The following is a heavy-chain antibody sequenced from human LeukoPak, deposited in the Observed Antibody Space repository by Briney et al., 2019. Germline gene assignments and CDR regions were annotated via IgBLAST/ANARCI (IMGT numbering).Heavy chain of an antibody. CDR1: GGSFSGYY. V-gene: IGHV4-34*01. D-gene: IGHD3-22*01. J-gene: IGHJ3*01. Sequence: PSETLSLTXAVYGGSFSGYYWSWIRQPPGKGLEWIGEIDHSGTTNYNPSLKSRVTISLDTSKNRFSLILSSVTAADTAVYYCAKAPYLSSGSWGQGTMVTVSS. CDR3: AKAPYLSSGS. CDR2: IDHSGTT.